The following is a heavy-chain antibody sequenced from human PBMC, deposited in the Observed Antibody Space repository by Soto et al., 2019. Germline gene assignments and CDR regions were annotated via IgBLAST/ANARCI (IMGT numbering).Heavy chain of an antibody. J-gene: IGHJ4*02. CDR2: IWYDGSNK. V-gene: IGHV3-33*01. CDR3: ARDGIGGTVVRGFCYY. D-gene: IGHD1-7*01. Sequence: QKYLVESGGGVVQPGGSLRLSCVASGSIFSGYGMHWVRQAPGKGLEWVAVIWYDGSNKYYADSVKGRFTISRDNSKNMLYLQMDSLRAEDTAVYYCARDGIGGTVVRGFCYYWGQGTLVTVSS. CDR1: GSIFSGYG.